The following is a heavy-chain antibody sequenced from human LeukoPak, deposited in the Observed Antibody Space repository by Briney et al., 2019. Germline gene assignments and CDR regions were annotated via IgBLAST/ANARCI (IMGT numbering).Heavy chain of an antibody. D-gene: IGHD3-22*01. CDR1: GDSISSYY. Sequence: PSETLSLTCTVSGDSISSYYWNWIRQPPGKGLEWIGYIYYSGSTNYNPSLKSRVTISVDTSKNQFSLKLSSVTAADTAVYYCARGADSSGYYSIFYFDYWGQGTTVTVST. CDR3: ARGADSSGYYSIFYFDY. V-gene: IGHV4-59*01. J-gene: IGHJ4*03. CDR2: IYYSGST.